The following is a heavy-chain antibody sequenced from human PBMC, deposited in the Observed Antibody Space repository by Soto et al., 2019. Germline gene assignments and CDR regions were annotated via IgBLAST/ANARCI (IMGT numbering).Heavy chain of an antibody. V-gene: IGHV3-7*01. D-gene: IGHD3-3*01. J-gene: IGHJ4*02. CDR2: IKFDGSEK. CDR3: ARDGVGGYIDY. CDR1: GFSFSTYW. Sequence: EVQLVESGGGLVQPGGSLRLSCAVSGFSFSTYWLSWVRQAPGKGLEWVGNIKFDGSEKSYVDPVKGRFTISRDNAKNSLYLQMNNLRGEDSAVYYCARDGVGGYIDYWGRGTLVTVSS.